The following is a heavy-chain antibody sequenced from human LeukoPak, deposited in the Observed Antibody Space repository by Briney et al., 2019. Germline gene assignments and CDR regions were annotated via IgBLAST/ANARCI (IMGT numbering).Heavy chain of an antibody. V-gene: IGHV4-31*03. CDR1: GGSISSGGYC. Sequence: SETLSLTCTVSGGSISSGGYCWSWIRQHPGKGLEWIGYIYYSGSTYYNPSLKSRVTISVDTSKNQFSLKLSSVTAADTAVYYCARANYDFWSGPQNWFDPWGQGTLVTVSS. CDR2: IYYSGST. J-gene: IGHJ5*02. CDR3: ARANYDFWSGPQNWFDP. D-gene: IGHD3-3*01.